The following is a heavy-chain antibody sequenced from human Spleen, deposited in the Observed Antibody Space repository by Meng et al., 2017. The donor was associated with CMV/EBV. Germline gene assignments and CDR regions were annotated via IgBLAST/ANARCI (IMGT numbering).Heavy chain of an antibody. CDR1: GFDFNAFA. J-gene: IGHJ4*02. Sequence: GGSLRLSCVASGFDFNAFAMNWVRQTPQRGLEWVSVIGATDDSIYYADFVRGRFTISRDNSKNSLYLQMDSLRAADTAVYYCARGGHSSSWHLGHWGQGTLVTVSS. V-gene: IGHV3-23*01. CDR3: ARGGHSSSWHLGH. CDR2: IGATDDSI. D-gene: IGHD6-13*01.